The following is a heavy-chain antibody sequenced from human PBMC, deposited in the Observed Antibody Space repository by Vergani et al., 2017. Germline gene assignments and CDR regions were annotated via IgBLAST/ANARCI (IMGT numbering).Heavy chain of an antibody. V-gene: IGHV1-24*01. J-gene: IGHJ6*02. CDR1: GYTLTELS. D-gene: IGHD3-3*01. Sequence: QVQLVQSGAEVKKPGASVKVSCKVSGYTLTELSMHWVRQAPGKGLEWMGGFDPEDGETIYAQKFQGRVTMTEDTSTDTAYMELSSLRSEDTAVYYWATAPRGVFGVVIPSYYYGMDVWGQGTTVTVSS. CDR3: ATAPRGVFGVVIPSYYYGMDV. CDR2: FDPEDGET.